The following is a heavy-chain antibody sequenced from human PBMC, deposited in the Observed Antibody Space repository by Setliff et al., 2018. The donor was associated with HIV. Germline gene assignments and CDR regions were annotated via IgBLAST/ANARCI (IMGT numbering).Heavy chain of an antibody. J-gene: IGHJ6*02. D-gene: IGHD3-22*01. V-gene: IGHV1-3*04. CDR3: AREIGDYYDSSGYYPPTDYYYGMDV. CDR2: IHTGTGDT. Sequence: ASVKVSCKASGYTFTTCSIHWVRQAPGQRPEWMGWIHTGTGDTKYSQKFQGRVTITRDTSASTAYMDLNSLRSEDTAVYYCAREIGDYYDSSGYYPPTDYYYGMDVWGQGTTVTVSS. CDR1: GYTFTTCS.